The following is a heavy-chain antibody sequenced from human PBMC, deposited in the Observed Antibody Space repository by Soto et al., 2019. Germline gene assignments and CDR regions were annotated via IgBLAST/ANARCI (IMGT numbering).Heavy chain of an antibody. J-gene: IGHJ6*02. D-gene: IGHD1-26*01. CDR2: INYSGST. V-gene: IGHV4-34*01. CDR3: ARVPVGVSYYGMDV. Sequence: SETLSLTYAVYGGPFSGYYWSWIRQPPGKGLEWIGYINYSGSTNYNPSLKSRVTISVDTSKNQFSLKLSSVTAADTAVYYCARVPVGVSYYGMDVWGQGTTVTVSS. CDR1: GGPFSGYY.